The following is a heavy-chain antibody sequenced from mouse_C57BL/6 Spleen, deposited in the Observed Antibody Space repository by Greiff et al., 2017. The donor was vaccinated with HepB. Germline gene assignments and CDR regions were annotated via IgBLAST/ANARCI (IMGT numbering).Heavy chain of an antibody. D-gene: IGHD1-1*01. CDR3: AREETTVVEMDY. V-gene: IGHV1-54*01. CDR1: GYAFTNYL. CDR2: INPGSGGT. J-gene: IGHJ4*01. Sequence: VQLQQSGAELVRPGTSVKVSCKASGYAFTNYLIEWVKQRPGQGLEWIGVINPGSGGTNYNEKFKGKATLTADKSSSTAYMQLSSLTFEDSAVYFCAREETTVVEMDYWGQGTSVTVSS.